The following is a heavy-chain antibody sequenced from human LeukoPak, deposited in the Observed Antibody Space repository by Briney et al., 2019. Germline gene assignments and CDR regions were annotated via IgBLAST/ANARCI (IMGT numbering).Heavy chain of an antibody. CDR2: ISWNSGSI. CDR1: GFTLDDYA. CDR3: AKDTGAQWLVLDY. D-gene: IGHD6-19*01. V-gene: IGHV3-9*01. Sequence: GRSLRLSCAASGFTLDDYAMHWVRQAPGKGLEWVSGISWNSGSIVYADSVKGRFTISRDNAKNSFSLQMNSLTAEDTALYYCAKDTGAQWLVLDYWGQGTLVTVSS. J-gene: IGHJ4*02.